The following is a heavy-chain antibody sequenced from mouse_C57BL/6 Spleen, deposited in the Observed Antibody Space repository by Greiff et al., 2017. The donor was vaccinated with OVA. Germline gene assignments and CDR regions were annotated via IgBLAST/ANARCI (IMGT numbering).Heavy chain of an antibody. CDR1: GFNITDYY. Sequence: EVQGVESGAELVKPGASVKLSCTASGFNITDYYMHWVKRRTEQGLEWIGRIDPEDGETKYAPKFQGKATITADTSSNTAYLQLSSLTSEDTAVYYCALSYYGSSYFDYWGQGTTLTVSS. CDR3: ALSYYGSSYFDY. V-gene: IGHV14-2*01. J-gene: IGHJ2*01. CDR2: IDPEDGET. D-gene: IGHD1-1*01.